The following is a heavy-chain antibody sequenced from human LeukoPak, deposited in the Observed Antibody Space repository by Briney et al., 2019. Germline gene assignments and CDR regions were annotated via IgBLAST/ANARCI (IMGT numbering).Heavy chain of an antibody. CDR1: GFTFRSYA. D-gene: IGHD3-16*01. Sequence: PGGSLRLSCAASGFTFRSYAMTWVRQAPGKGLEWVSSISGSGDDTYYADSVKGRFTISRDNPKNMLHLQLNSLRAEDTAVYCAKIGGAVPIDYWGQGTRITVSS. CDR2: ISGSGDDT. V-gene: IGHV3-23*01. CDR3: AKIGGAVPIDY. J-gene: IGHJ4*02.